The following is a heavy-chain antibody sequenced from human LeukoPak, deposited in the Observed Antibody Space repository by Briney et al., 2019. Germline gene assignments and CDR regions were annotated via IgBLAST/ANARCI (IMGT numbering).Heavy chain of an antibody. J-gene: IGHJ6*03. V-gene: IGHV4-61*02. D-gene: IGHD2-21*01. CDR1: GGSISSGSYY. CDR2: IYTSGST. Sequence: PSETLSLTCTVSGGSISSGSYYWSWIRQPAGKGLEWIGRIYTSGSTNYNPSLKSRVTISVDTSKNQFSLKLSSVTAADTAVYYCARALGGIPHYYYMDVWAKGPRSPSP. CDR3: ARALGGIPHYYYMDV.